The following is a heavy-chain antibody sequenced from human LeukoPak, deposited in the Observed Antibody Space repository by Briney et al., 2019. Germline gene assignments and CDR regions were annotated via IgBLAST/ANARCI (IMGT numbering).Heavy chain of an antibody. Sequence: GGSLRLSCAASGFTFSSYAMSWVRQAPGKGLEWVSGISGGGGSTYYADSVKGRFTISRDNSKNTLYLQMNSLRAEDTAIYYCAKLREDYGSGSYRYYFDYWAREPWSPSPQ. V-gene: IGHV3-23*01. J-gene: IGHJ4*02. CDR2: ISGGGGST. D-gene: IGHD3-10*01. CDR3: AKLREDYGSGSYRYYFDY. CDR1: GFTFSSYA.